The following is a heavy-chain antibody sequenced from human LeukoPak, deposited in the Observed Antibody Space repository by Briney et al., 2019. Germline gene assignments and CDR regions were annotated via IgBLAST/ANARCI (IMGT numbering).Heavy chain of an antibody. CDR2: ISSSGSTI. CDR3: AGGANWNYGNY. Sequence: GGSLRLSCAASGFTFSTYSMNWVRQAPGKGLEWVSYISSSGSTIYYADSVKGRFTISRDNARNSLFLQMNSLRAEDTAVYYCAGGANWNYGNYWGQGTLVTVSS. V-gene: IGHV3-48*03. CDR1: GFTFSTYS. J-gene: IGHJ4*02. D-gene: IGHD1-7*01.